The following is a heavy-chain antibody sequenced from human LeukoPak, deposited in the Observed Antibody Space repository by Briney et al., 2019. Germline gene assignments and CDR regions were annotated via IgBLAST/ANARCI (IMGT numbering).Heavy chain of an antibody. V-gene: IGHV3-48*03. Sequence: GGSLRLSCAASGFTFSSYEMNWVRQAPGKGLEWVSYISSSGSTIYYADSVKGRFTISRDNAKNSLYLQMNSLRAEDTAVYYCARGSSTGDYYGMDVWGQGTTVTVSS. J-gene: IGHJ6*02. CDR1: GFTFSSYE. CDR3: ARGSSTGDYYGMDV. D-gene: IGHD6-6*01. CDR2: ISSSGSTI.